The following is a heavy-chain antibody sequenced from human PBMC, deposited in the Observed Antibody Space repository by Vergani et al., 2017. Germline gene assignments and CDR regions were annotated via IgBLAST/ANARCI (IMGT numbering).Heavy chain of an antibody. CDR3: ARGEFGGVIVDYYYYGMDV. V-gene: IGHV4-61*02. J-gene: IGHJ6*02. CDR1: GGSISSGSYY. D-gene: IGHD3-16*02. CDR2: IYTSGST. Sequence: QVQLQESGPGLVKPSQTLSLTCTVSGGSISSGSYYWSWIRQPAGKGLEWIGRIYTSGSTNYNPSLKSRVTISVDTSKNQFSLKLSSVTAADTAVYYCARGEFGGVIVDYYYYGMDVWGQGTTVTVSS.